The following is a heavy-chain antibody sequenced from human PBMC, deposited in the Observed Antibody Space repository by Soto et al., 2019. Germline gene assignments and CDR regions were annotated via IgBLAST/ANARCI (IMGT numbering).Heavy chain of an antibody. J-gene: IGHJ4*02. Sequence: GGSLRLSCAASGFTFNNYGIYWVRQAPGKGLEWVAVISSDGSNKYYVDSVKGRFTISRDNSKNTVYLQMNSLRVEDTAVYYCASKTHNHFDSWGQGTLVTVSS. CDR3: ASKTHNHFDS. V-gene: IGHV3-30*03. CDR1: GFTFNNYG. CDR2: ISSDGSNK. D-gene: IGHD1-20*01.